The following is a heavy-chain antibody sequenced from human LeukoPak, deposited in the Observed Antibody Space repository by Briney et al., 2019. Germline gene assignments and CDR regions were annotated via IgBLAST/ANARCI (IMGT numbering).Heavy chain of an antibody. J-gene: IGHJ4*02. CDR3: ARDLRVVPSYFDY. Sequence: GGSLRLSCAASGFTFSSYSMNWVRQAPGKGLEWVSSISSSSSYIYYADSVKGRFTISRDNAKNSLYLQMNSLRAEDTAVYYCARDLRVVPSYFDYWGQGTLVPVSS. V-gene: IGHV3-21*01. CDR1: GFTFSSYS. CDR2: ISSSSSYI. D-gene: IGHD2-15*01.